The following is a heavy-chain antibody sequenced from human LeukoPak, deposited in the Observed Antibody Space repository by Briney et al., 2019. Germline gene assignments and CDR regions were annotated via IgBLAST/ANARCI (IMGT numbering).Heavy chain of an antibody. D-gene: IGHD3-3*01. CDR2: IIPIFGTA. Sequence: GSSVKVSCKASGGTFSSYAISWVRQAPGQGLEWMGRIIPIFGTANYAQKFQGRVTITTDESTSTAYMELSSLRSEDTAVYYCAREWAPYYDFWSGYRGHDYWGQGTLVTASS. CDR3: AREWAPYYDFWSGYRGHDY. J-gene: IGHJ4*02. V-gene: IGHV1-69*05. CDR1: GGTFSSYA.